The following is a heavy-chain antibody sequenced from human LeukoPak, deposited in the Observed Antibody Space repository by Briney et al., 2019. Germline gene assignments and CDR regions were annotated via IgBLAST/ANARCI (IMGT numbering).Heavy chain of an antibody. CDR3: AGGYDIYLDY. CDR2: MYYSGST. D-gene: IGHD3-22*01. J-gene: IGHJ4*02. CDR1: SDSLSSGSYY. V-gene: IGHV4-31*03. Sequence: SQTLSLTCTVSSDSLSSGSYYGSWIRPHPGKGLEWIGYMYYSGSTYCNPSLKSRVTISVDTSKNQFSLNLTSVTAADTAVYYCAGGYDIYLDYWGQGTLVTVSS.